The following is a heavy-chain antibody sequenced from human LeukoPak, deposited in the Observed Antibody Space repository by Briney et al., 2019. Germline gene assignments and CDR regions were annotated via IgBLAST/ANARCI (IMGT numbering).Heavy chain of an antibody. CDR2: IYYSGST. CDR1: GGSISSSSYY. J-gene: IGHJ4*02. CDR3: ARQGGGIAVAAEGSFFDY. Sequence: NPSETLSLTCTVSGGSISSSSYYWGWIRQPPGKGLEWIGSIYYSGSTYYNPSLKSRVTISVDTSKNQFSLKLSSVTAADTAVYYCARQGGGIAVAAEGSFFDYWGQGTLVTVSS. V-gene: IGHV4-39*01. D-gene: IGHD6-19*01.